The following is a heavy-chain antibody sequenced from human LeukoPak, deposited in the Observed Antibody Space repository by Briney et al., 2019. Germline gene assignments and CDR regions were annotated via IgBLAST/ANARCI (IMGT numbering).Heavy chain of an antibody. D-gene: IGHD6-19*01. CDR3: ARHGANSSGWYPRASAAYYFDY. J-gene: IGHJ4*02. CDR2: IYYSGST. CDR1: GGSISSYY. V-gene: IGHV4-59*08. Sequence: SETLSLTCTVSGGSISSYYGSWIRQPPGKGLEWIGYIYYSGSTNYNPSLKSRVTISVDTSKYQFSLKLSSVTAADTAVYYCARHGANSSGWYPRASAAYYFDYWGQGTLVTVSS.